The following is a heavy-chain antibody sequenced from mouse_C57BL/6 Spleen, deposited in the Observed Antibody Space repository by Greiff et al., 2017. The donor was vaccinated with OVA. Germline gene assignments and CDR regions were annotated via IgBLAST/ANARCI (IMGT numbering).Heavy chain of an antibody. CDR3: AAPYDYDPSWFAD. CDR1: GFSLTSYG. J-gene: IGHJ3*01. V-gene: IGHV2-2*01. CDR2: IWRGGST. Sequence: VQLLQSGPGLVKPSQRLSITCTVSGFSLTSYGVHWVRQSPGKGLEWLGVIWRGGSTDYNAAFISRLSISKDNAKSQVFFKRNSLKADGTAIYDCAAPYDYDPSWFADGGQGTLVTVSA. D-gene: IGHD2-4*01.